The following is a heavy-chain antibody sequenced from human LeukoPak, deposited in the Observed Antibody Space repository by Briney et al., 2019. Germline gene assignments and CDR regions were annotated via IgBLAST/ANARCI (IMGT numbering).Heavy chain of an antibody. V-gene: IGHV4-34*01. CDR3: ARAQQLGSNPLSRFDP. J-gene: IGHJ5*02. Sequence: SETLSLTCAVYGGSFSGYYWSWVRQPPGKGLEWIGEINHSGSTNYNPSLKSRVTISVDTSKNQFSLKLSSVTAADTAVYYCARAQQLGSNPLSRFDPWGQGTLVTVSS. CDR1: GGSFSGYY. D-gene: IGHD6-13*01. CDR2: INHSGST.